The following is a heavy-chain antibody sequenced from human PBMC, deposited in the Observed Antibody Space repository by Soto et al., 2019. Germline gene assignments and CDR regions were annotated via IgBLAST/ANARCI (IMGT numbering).Heavy chain of an antibody. J-gene: IGHJ4*02. CDR2: ISWDGGST. CDR1: GFTFDDYA. V-gene: IGHV3-43D*04. Sequence: RAPRLSCEGSGFTFDDYAMHWVRQAPGKGLEWVSLISWDGGSTYYADSVKGRFTISRDNSKNSLYLQMNSLGAEDTALYYCAKDTHHSGPTTGFDYWGQGTLVTVAS. D-gene: IGHD5-12*01. CDR3: AKDTHHSGPTTGFDY.